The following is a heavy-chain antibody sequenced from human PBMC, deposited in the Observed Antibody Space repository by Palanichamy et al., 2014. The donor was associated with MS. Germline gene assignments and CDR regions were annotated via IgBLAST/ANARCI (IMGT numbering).Heavy chain of an antibody. D-gene: IGHD2-2*01. V-gene: IGHV3-73*01. Sequence: RSKANSYATAYAASVKGRFTISRDDSKNTAYLQMNSLKTEDTAVYYCTSPYCSSTSCNDFYYYYYGMDVWGQGTTVTVSS. CDR3: TSPYCSSTSCNDFYYYYYGMDV. CDR2: RSKANSYAT. J-gene: IGHJ6*02.